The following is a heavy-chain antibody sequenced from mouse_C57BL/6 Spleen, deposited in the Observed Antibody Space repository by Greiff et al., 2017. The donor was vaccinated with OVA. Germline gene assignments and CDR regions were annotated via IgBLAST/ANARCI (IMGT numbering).Heavy chain of an antibody. Sequence: VKLQESGAELVRPGTSVKVSCKASGYAFTNYLIEWVKQRPGQGLEWIGVINPGSGGTNYNEKFKGKATLTADKSSSTAYMQLSSLTSEDSAVYFCASLRDYAMDYWGQGTSVTVSS. CDR3: ASLRDYAMDY. CDR2: INPGSGGT. CDR1: GYAFTNYL. J-gene: IGHJ4*01. V-gene: IGHV1-54*01.